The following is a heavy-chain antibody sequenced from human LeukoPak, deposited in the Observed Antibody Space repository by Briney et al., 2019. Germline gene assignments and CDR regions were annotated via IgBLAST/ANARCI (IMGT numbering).Heavy chain of an antibody. CDR1: GFTFSSYS. V-gene: IGHV3-21*01. CDR2: ISSSSSYI. CDR3: ARETITQYYYDSSGYLRTPDAFDI. Sequence: PGVSLRLSCAASGFTFSSYSMNWVRQAPGKGLEWVSSISSSSSYIYYADSVKGRFTISRDNAKNSLYLQMNSLRAEDTAVYYCARETITQYYYDSSGYLRTPDAFDIWGQGTMVTVSS. J-gene: IGHJ3*02. D-gene: IGHD3-22*01.